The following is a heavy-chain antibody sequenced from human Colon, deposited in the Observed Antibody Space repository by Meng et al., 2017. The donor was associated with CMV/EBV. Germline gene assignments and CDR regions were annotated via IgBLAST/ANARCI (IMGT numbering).Heavy chain of an antibody. CDR3: ARARGYSNYDYYYGMDV. D-gene: IGHD4-11*01. CDR1: GFTFSSYS. CDR2: ISSSSSYI. Sequence: GESLKISCAASGFTFSSYSMNWVRQAPGKGLEWVSSISSSSSYIYYADSVKGRFTISRDNAKNSLYLQMNSLRAEDTAVYYCARARGYSNYDYYYGMDVWGQGTTVAVSS. J-gene: IGHJ6*02. V-gene: IGHV3-21*01.